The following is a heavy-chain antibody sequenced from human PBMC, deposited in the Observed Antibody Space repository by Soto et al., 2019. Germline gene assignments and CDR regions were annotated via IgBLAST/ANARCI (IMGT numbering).Heavy chain of an antibody. V-gene: IGHV5-51*01. J-gene: IGHJ5*02. Sequence: PGESLKISCKGCGYSFTSYWIGWVRQMPGKGLEWMGIIYAGDSDTRYSPSFQGQVTISADKSISTAYLQWSSLKASDTAMYYCVRHPKADSGRYSGLDPGGQETLVTASS. D-gene: IGHD1-26*01. CDR3: VRHPKADSGRYSGLDP. CDR1: GYSFTSYW. CDR2: IYAGDSDT.